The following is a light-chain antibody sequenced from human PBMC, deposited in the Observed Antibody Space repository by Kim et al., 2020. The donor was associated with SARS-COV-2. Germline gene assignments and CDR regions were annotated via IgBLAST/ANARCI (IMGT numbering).Light chain of an antibody. CDR1: SSNIGNNA. Sequence: ELTQPPSVSEAPRQRVTISCSGSSSNIGNNAVSWYQQLPGKAPTLLIYNDNLLSSGLSDRFSGSKSGTSASLAISGLQSEDEADYYCAAWDDSLNGYVFGSGTKVTVL. CDR2: NDN. V-gene: IGLV1-36*01. CDR3: AAWDDSLNGYV. J-gene: IGLJ1*01.